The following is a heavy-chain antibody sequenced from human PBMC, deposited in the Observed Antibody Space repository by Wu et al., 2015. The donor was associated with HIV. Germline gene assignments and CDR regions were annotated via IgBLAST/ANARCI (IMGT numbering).Heavy chain of an antibody. V-gene: IGHV1-46*01. J-gene: IGHJ4*02. CDR1: GYTFTTYY. CDR2: INPSGGST. CDR3: ARELGSGLFDY. Sequence: QVQLVQSGAEVKKPGASVKVSCKASGYTFTTYYMHWVRQAPGQGLEWMGIINPSGGSTNYAQKFQGRVTMTRDTSTSTVYMELSSLRSEDTAVYYCARELGSGLFDYWGQGTLVTVSS. D-gene: IGHD3-16*01.